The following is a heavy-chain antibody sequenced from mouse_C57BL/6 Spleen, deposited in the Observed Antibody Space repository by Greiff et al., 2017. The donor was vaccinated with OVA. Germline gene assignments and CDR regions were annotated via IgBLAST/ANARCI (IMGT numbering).Heavy chain of an antibody. D-gene: IGHD1-1*01. J-gene: IGHJ3*01. V-gene: IGHV5-16*01. CDR3: ARDGYYYGSSYRGFAY. CDR2: INYDGSST. Sequence: EVKLMESEGGLVQPGSSMKLSCTASGFTFSDYYMAWVRQVPEKGLEWVANINYDGSSTYYLDSLKSRFIISRDNAKNILYLQMSSLKSEDTATYYCARDGYYYGSSYRGFAYWGQGTLVTVSA. CDR1: GFTFSDYY.